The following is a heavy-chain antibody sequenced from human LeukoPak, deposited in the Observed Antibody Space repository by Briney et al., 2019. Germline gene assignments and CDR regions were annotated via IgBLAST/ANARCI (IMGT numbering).Heavy chain of an antibody. Sequence: SETLSLTCTVSGGSISSSSYYWGWIRQPPGRGLEWIGNIYYTGSTYYNPSLKSRVTISLDTSKNQFSLKLSSVSAADTAVYFCARIADHFDYWGQGTLVTVSS. J-gene: IGHJ4*02. D-gene: IGHD6-13*01. V-gene: IGHV4-39*07. CDR2: IYYTGST. CDR3: ARIADHFDY. CDR1: GGSISSSSYY.